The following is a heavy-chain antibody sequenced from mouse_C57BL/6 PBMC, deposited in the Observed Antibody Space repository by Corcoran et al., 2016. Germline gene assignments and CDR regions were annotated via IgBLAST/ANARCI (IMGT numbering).Heavy chain of an antibody. D-gene: IGHD1-1*01. J-gene: IGHJ3*01. CDR2: IYWDDDK. V-gene: IGHV8-12*01. Sequence: QVTLKESGPGILQSSQTLSLTCSFSGFSLSTSGMGVSWIRQPSGKGLEWLAHIYWDDDKRYNPSLKSRLTISKDTSRNQVFLKITSVDTADTATYYCARLYSYGSDAYWGQGTLVTVSA. CDR3: ARLYSYGSDAY. CDR1: GFSLSTSGMG.